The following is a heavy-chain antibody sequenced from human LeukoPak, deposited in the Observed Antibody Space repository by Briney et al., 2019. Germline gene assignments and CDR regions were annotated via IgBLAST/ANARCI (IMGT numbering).Heavy chain of an antibody. D-gene: IGHD3-16*01. CDR2: IIPIFGTA. V-gene: IGHV1-69*05. J-gene: IGHJ4*02. Sequence: GASVKVSCKASGGTFSSYAISWVRQAPGQGLEWMGGIIPIFGTANYAQKFQGRVTITTDESTSTAYMELSSLRSEDTAVYYCAVTDQLRLGELYYDYWGQGTLVTVSS. CDR1: GGTFSSYA. CDR3: AVTDQLRLGELYYDY.